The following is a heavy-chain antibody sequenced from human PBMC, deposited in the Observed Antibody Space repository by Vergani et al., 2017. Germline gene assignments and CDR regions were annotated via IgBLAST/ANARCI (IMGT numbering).Heavy chain of an antibody. CDR1: SGSISCDKCY. D-gene: IGHD3-3*01. V-gene: IGHV4-61*02. J-gene: IGHJ6*03. CDR3: ARGTDFWTDSTYYYNYMDV. CDR2: MYVSGIR. Sequence: QVQLQESGPRLVTSAETLSLTCTVSSGSISCDKCYYNWIRQPAGRALEWIGRMYVSGIRNYNPSLKSRLSMSMDTSENQFSLRLKSVTAADTAVYYCARGTDFWTDSTYYYNYMDVWGRGITVSVSS.